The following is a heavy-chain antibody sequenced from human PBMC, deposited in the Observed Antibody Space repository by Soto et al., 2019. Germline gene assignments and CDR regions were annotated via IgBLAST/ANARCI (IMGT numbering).Heavy chain of an antibody. J-gene: IGHJ4*02. V-gene: IGHV1-18*01. CDR1: GYAFTTYG. D-gene: IGHD6-6*01. CDR3: ARGRDGDY. Sequence: QVHLVQSGAEVKKPGASVKVSCKGSGYAFTTYGITWVRQAPGQGLEWMGWISAHNGNTNYAQKLQGRVTVTRDTSTSTAYMELRSLRFDVTAVYYCARGRDGDYWGQGDLVTVSS. CDR2: ISAHNGNT.